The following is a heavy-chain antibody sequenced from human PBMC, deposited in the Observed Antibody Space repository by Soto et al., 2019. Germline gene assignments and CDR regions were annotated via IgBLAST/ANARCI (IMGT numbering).Heavy chain of an antibody. V-gene: IGHV2-5*02. CDR1: GFSLSTTGVG. D-gene: IGHD3-10*01. CDR2: IYWDDDK. Sequence: QITLKESGPTLVTPTQTLTLTCTFSGFSLSTTGVGVGWIRQPPGKALEWLALIYWDDDKPYNPSLKSRLTITKDTSKNQVVLTMTNMDPVDTATYYCAHVSVTAGEWVGGWFDPWGQGTLVTVSS. J-gene: IGHJ5*02. CDR3: AHVSVTAGEWVGGWFDP.